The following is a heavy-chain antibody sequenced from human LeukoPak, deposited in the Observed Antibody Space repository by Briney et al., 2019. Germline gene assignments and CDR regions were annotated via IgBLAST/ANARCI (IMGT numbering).Heavy chain of an antibody. Sequence: PSETLSLTCAVYGGSFSGYYWSWIRQPPGKGLGGIGEINHSGSTNYNPSLKSRVTISVDTSKNQFSLKLSSVTAADTAVYYCASLSAVDTAMVTDYWGQGTLVTVSS. J-gene: IGHJ4*02. D-gene: IGHD5-18*01. V-gene: IGHV4-34*01. CDR2: INHSGST. CDR1: GGSFSGYY. CDR3: ASLSAVDTAMVTDY.